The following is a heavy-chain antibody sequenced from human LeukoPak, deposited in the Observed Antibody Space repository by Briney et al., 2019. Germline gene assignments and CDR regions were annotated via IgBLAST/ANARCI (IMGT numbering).Heavy chain of an antibody. CDR2: IYYSGST. J-gene: IGHJ4*02. Sequence: SETLSLTCTVSGGSISSYYWSWIRQPPGKGLEWIGYIYYSGSTNYNPSLKSRVTISVDTSKNQFSLKLNSVTAADTAVYYCARVWFGDFDYWGQGTLVTVSS. CDR3: ARVWFGDFDY. V-gene: IGHV4-59*01. D-gene: IGHD3-16*01. CDR1: GGSISSYY.